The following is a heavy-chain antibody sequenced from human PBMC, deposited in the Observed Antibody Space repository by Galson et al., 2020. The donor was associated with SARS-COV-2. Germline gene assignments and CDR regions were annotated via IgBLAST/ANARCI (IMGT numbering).Heavy chain of an antibody. CDR3: ARDPGDYYGSVSYYMN. J-gene: IGHJ4*02. V-gene: IGHV1-69*13. D-gene: IGHD3-10*01. Sequence: SVKVSCKASGGTFSSYAISWLRQAPGHGLEWMGGIIPIFGTANYAQKFQGRVTITADGSTSTAYMELSSLRSEDTAVYYCARDPGDYYGSVSYYMNWGQGTLVTVSS. CDR2: IIPIFGTA. CDR1: GGTFSSYA.